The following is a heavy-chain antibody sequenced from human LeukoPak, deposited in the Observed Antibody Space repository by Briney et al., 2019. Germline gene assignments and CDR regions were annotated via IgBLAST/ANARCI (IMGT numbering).Heavy chain of an antibody. CDR3: AKYGSYNYFDTSPDY. J-gene: IGHJ4*02. D-gene: IGHD3-22*01. CDR2: ISYDESNK. CDR1: GFTFTSYG. Sequence: GGSLRLSCAASGFTFTSYGMHWVRQAPGKGLEWVAVISYDESNKNYADSVKGRFTISRDNSKNTLYLQMNSLRAEDTAVYFCAKYGSYNYFDTSPDYWGQGTLVTVSS. V-gene: IGHV3-30*18.